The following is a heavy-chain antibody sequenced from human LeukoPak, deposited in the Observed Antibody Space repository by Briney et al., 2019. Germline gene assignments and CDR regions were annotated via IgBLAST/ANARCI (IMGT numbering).Heavy chain of an antibody. J-gene: IGHJ4*02. CDR3: AKDIKKIVGATIVFDY. Sequence: GGSLRLSCAASGFTFSSYAMSWVRQAPGKGLEWVSAISGSGGSTYYADSVKGRFTISRDSSKTTLYLQMNSLRAEDTAVHYCAKDIKKIVGATIVFDYWGQGTLVTVSS. CDR2: ISGSGGST. V-gene: IGHV3-23*01. CDR1: GFTFSSYA. D-gene: IGHD1-26*01.